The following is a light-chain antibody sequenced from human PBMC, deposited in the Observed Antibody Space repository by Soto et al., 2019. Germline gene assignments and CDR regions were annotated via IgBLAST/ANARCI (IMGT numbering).Light chain of an antibody. V-gene: IGKV3D-15*01. J-gene: IGKJ5*01. CDR1: QSLTRN. CDR3: QQYNNWPIT. Sequence: EIVMTQAPATLYVSPGESATLSCRASQSLTRNLAWYQQKPCQAPRLLMYDASTRATGTTARFSGSGSGTKFTLSISSLQSEDVAVYYCQQYNNWPITFGQGKRLEIK. CDR2: DAS.